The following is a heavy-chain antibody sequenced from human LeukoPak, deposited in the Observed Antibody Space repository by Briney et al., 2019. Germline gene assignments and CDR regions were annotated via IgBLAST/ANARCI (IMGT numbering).Heavy chain of an antibody. CDR2: IYYSGTT. V-gene: IGHV4-39*01. Sequence: PSETLSLTCSVSGGSISSSFFYWDWIRQPPGKGLEWIGTIYYSGTTYQNPSLRSRVTISVDTSKNQFSLKLSSVTAAVTAAYFCARGSGTFYYDSSGYLNYFDPWGQGTLVTVSS. D-gene: IGHD3-22*01. J-gene: IGHJ5*02. CDR1: GGSISSSFFY. CDR3: ARGSGTFYYDSSGYLNYFDP.